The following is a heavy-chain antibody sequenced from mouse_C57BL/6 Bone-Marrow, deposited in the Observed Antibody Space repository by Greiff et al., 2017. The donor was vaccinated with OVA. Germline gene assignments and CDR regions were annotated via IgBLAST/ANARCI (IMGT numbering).Heavy chain of an antibody. CDR1: GYTFTSYW. CDR3: AMDGYYLYWYFDV. V-gene: IGHV1-64*01. D-gene: IGHD2-3*01. J-gene: IGHJ1*03. Sequence: QVQLKESGAELLKPGASVKLSCKASGYTFTSYWMHWVKQRPGQGLEWIGMIHPNSGSTNYNEKFKSKATLTVDKSSSTAYMQLSSLTAEDSAVYYCAMDGYYLYWYFDVWGTGTTVTVSS. CDR2: IHPNSGST.